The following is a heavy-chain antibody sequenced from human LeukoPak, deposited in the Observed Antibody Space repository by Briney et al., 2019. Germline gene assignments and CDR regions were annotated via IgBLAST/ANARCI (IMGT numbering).Heavy chain of an antibody. CDR1: GFTFDEYA. V-gene: IGHV3-9*01. Sequence: GRSLRLSCAASGFTFDEYATHWVRQAPGKGLEWVSGISWNSGSKGYAGSVKGRFTISRDNAKNSLYLQMNSLRSEDTALYYCAKDNIRIVVAGTIDYWGQGTLVTVSS. J-gene: IGHJ4*02. CDR2: ISWNSGSK. CDR3: AKDNIRIVVAGTIDY. D-gene: IGHD6-19*01.